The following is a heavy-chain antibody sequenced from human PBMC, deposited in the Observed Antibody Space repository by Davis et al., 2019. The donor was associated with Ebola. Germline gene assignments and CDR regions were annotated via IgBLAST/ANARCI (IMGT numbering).Heavy chain of an antibody. Sequence: GESLKISCAASGFTFSSYAMSWVRQAPGKGLEWVSAISGSGGSTYYADSVKGRFTISRDNSKNTLYLQMNSLRAEDTAVYYCATSRDGYPKFGAFDIWGQGTMVTVSS. V-gene: IGHV3-23*01. CDR2: ISGSGGST. J-gene: IGHJ3*02. D-gene: IGHD5-24*01. CDR3: ATSRDGYPKFGAFDI. CDR1: GFTFSSYA.